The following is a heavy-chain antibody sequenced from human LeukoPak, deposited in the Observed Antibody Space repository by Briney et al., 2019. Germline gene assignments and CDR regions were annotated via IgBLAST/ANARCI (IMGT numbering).Heavy chain of an antibody. Sequence: SVKVSCKASGGTFSSYAISWGRQAPGQGLEWMGGIIPIFGTANYAQKFQGRVTITTDESTSTAYMELSSLRSEDTAVYYCARHLTPYNWNDEDAFDIWGQGTMVTVSS. J-gene: IGHJ3*02. CDR2: IIPIFGTA. V-gene: IGHV1-69*05. CDR1: GGTFSSYA. D-gene: IGHD1-20*01. CDR3: ARHLTPYNWNDEDAFDI.